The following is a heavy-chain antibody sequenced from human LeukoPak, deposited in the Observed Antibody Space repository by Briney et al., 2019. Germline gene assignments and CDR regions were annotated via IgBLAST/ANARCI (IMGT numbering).Heavy chain of an antibody. J-gene: IGHJ4*02. D-gene: IGHD4-23*01. Sequence: GGSLRLSCAASGFTFSSYAMRWVRQAPGKGLEWVAVISYDGSNKYYADSVKGRFTISRDNSKNTLYLQMNSLRAEDTAVYYCARENYGGNSFDYWGQGTLVTVSS. CDR1: GFTFSSYA. V-gene: IGHV3-30-3*01. CDR2: ISYDGSNK. CDR3: ARENYGGNSFDY.